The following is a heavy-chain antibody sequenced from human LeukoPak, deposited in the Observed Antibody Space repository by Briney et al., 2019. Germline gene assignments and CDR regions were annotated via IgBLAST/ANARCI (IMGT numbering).Heavy chain of an antibody. Sequence: PGGTLRLSCAASGFTFSSYSMNWVRQAPGKGLEWVSSISSSSSYIYYADSVKGRFTISRDNAKNSLYLQMNSLRAEDTAVYYCARKEGFGEFDYWGQGTLVTVSS. CDR1: GFTFSSYS. J-gene: IGHJ4*02. V-gene: IGHV3-21*01. CDR3: ARKEGFGEFDY. CDR2: ISSSSSYI. D-gene: IGHD3-10*01.